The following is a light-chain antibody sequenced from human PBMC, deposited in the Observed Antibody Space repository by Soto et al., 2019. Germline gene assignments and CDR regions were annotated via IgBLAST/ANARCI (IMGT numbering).Light chain of an antibody. CDR3: ASFRSGTILV. Sequence: QSALTQPASVSGSPGQSVTISCTGPRSDIGDSNFISWYQHFPGKAPRLLIYEVNNRPSGVSKRFSGSKAGNTASLTISGLLDDDEADYFCASFRSGTILVFGSGTKVTVL. J-gene: IGLJ1*01. CDR2: EVN. CDR1: RSDIGDSNF. V-gene: IGLV2-14*01.